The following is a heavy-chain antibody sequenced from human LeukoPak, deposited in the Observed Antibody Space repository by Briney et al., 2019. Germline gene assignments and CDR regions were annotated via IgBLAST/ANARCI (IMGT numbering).Heavy chain of an antibody. CDR2: ISSRSDYT. CDR1: GFTFSIYA. J-gene: IGHJ4*02. D-gene: IGHD3-22*01. CDR3: AKDRPNYYESNGHYYRRDGDY. V-gene: IGHV3-23*01. Sequence: GGSLRLSCAASGFTFSIYAMSWVRQAPGKGLEWVSSISSRSDYTYYEDPVKGRFTISRDNSQNTLYLQMNSMRAEDTAIYYCAKDRPNYYESNGHYYRRDGDYWGQGTLVTVSS.